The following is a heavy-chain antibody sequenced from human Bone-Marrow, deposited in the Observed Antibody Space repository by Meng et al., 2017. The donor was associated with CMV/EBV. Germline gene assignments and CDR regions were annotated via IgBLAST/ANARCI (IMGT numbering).Heavy chain of an antibody. CDR2: IKSKTDGGTT. CDR1: GFTFSNAW. V-gene: IGHV3-15*01. D-gene: IGHD3-10*01. CDR3: TTRRILWFGEFHDY. J-gene: IGHJ4*02. Sequence: GESLKISCAASGFTFSNAWMSWVRQAPGKGLEWVGRIKSKTDGGTTDYAAPVKGRFTISRDDSKNTLYLQMNSLKTEDTAVYYCTTRRILWFGEFHDYWGQGNLVTVDS.